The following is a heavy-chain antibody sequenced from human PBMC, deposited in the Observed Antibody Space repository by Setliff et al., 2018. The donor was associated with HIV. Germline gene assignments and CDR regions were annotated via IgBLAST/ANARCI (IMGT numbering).Heavy chain of an antibody. CDR3: ARETQQSYNIVTGYNYYYGIDV. D-gene: IGHD3-9*01. CDR2: IYYSGST. J-gene: IGHJ6*02. Sequence: ASETLSLTCTVSGGSISSSSYYWGWIRQPPGKGLEWIGSIYYSGSTYYNPSLTSRLSISLDTSKNQFSLNLHSVTAADTAVYYCARETQQSYNIVTGYNYYYGIDVWGQGTTVTVSS. CDR1: GGSISSSSYY. V-gene: IGHV4-39*01.